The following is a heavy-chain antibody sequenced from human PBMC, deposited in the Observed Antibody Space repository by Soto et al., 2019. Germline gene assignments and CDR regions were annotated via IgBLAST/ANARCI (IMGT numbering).Heavy chain of an antibody. Sequence: QVQLVESGGGLVKPGGSLRLSCAASGFTLSDHVMSWIRQAPGKGLEWVSYVSDRDRGSVNNYGDSVKGRFTISRDNAKNSRYLQMSSLRFEDTGVYYCARECWANPDYRGKGNQVTVSS. CDR3: ARECWANPDY. CDR1: GFTLSDHV. CDR2: VSDRDRGSVN. V-gene: IGHV3-11*01. J-gene: IGHJ4*02. D-gene: IGHD3-16*01.